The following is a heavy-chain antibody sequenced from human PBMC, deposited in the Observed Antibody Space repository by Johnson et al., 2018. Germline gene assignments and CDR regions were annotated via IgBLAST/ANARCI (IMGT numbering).Heavy chain of an antibody. CDR1: GFTFSDYV. V-gene: IGHV3-30*03. J-gene: IGHJ6*03. CDR3: ARAAGPYYYFDYMDV. CDR2: ISYEGKKK. Sequence: VQLVESAGGVVQPGRSLRLSCAPSGFTFSDYVMHWVRQGPGKGLEWLAVISYEGKKKDYADSVKDRFIISRDNSKKTLFLQMSSMRPEDTAVYYCARAAGPYYYFDYMDVWGKGTTVTGSS.